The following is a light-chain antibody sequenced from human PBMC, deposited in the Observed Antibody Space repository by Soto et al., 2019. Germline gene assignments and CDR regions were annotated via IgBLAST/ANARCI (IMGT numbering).Light chain of an antibody. Sequence: QSALTQPRSVSGSPGQSVTISCTGTSSDVGGYNYVSWHQQHPDKAPKLMIYDVSKRPSGVPDRFSGSKSGNTASLTISGLQAEDEADYYCCSYAGSFLVVFGGGTKLTVL. V-gene: IGLV2-11*01. J-gene: IGLJ2*01. CDR3: CSYAGSFLVV. CDR2: DVS. CDR1: SSDVGGYNY.